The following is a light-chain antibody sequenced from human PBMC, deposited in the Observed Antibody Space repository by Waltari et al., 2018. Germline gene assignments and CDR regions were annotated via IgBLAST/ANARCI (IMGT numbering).Light chain of an antibody. Sequence: QSALTQPRSVSGSPGQSVTISCTGTSSDVGGYNYVSWYQQQPGKAPKLMIYDVSKRPPRVPDRFSGFKSVNTASLTISWLQAEDEADYYRCSYAGSYGVVFGGGTKLTVL. J-gene: IGLJ2*01. CDR3: CSYAGSYGVV. V-gene: IGLV2-11*01. CDR2: DVS. CDR1: SSDVGGYNY.